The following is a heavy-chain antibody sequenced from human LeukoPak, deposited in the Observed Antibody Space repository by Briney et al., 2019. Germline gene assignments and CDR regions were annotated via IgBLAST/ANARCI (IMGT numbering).Heavy chain of an antibody. D-gene: IGHD4-23*01. CDR2: IYYSGST. Sequence: SETLSLTCTVSGGSISSYYWSWIRQPPGKGLEWIGSIYYSGSTNYNPSLKSRVTISVDTSKNQFSLKLSSVTAADTAVYYCARQTSVVSSFDYWGQGTLVTVSS. J-gene: IGHJ4*02. CDR1: GGSISSYY. V-gene: IGHV4-59*08. CDR3: ARQTSVVSSFDY.